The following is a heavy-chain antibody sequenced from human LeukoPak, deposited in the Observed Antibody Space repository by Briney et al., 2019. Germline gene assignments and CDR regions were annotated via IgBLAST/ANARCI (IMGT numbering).Heavy chain of an antibody. CDR1: GYTFTSYG. CDR2: ISAYNGNT. CDR3: ATTTRLYYYYYYMDV. Sequence: ASVKVSCKASGYTFTSYGISWVRQAPGQGLEWMGWISAYNGNTNYAQKLQGRVTMTTDTSTSTAYMELRSLRSDDTAVYYCATTTRLYYYYYYMDVWGKGTTVTISS. D-gene: IGHD1-26*01. J-gene: IGHJ6*03. V-gene: IGHV1-18*01.